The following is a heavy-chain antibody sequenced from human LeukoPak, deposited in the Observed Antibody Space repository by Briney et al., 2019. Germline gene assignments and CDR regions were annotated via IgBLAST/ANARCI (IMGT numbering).Heavy chain of an antibody. CDR1: GFTVSSNY. V-gene: IGHV3-53*01. Sequence: GGSLRLSCAASGFTVSSNYMNWVRQAPGKGLEWVSVIYGGGNIYYADSVKGRFPISRDNSKNTLYLQMNSLRAEDTAVYYCARGAGYNYPYYFGYWGQGTLVTVSS. CDR2: IYGGGNI. CDR3: ARGAGYNYPYYFGY. D-gene: IGHD5-24*01. J-gene: IGHJ4*02.